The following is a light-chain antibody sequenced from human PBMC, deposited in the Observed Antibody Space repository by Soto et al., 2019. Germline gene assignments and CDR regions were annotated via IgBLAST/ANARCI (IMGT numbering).Light chain of an antibody. V-gene: IGLV1-47*01. CDR3: AAWDDSLSGYVV. J-gene: IGLJ2*01. CDR2: RNN. CDR1: SSNIGSNY. Sequence: HSVLTQPPSASGTPGQRVTISCSGSSSNIGSNYVYWYQQLPGTAPKLLIYRNNHRPSGVPDRFSGSKSGTSASLAISGLRSEDEADYYCAAWDDSLSGYVVFGGGTKVTVL.